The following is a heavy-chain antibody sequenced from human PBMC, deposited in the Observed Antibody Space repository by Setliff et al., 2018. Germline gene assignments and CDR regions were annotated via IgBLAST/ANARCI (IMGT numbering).Heavy chain of an antibody. CDR1: GGSISTYY. CDR2: VFVSGST. Sequence: NPSETLSLTCTVSGGSISTYYWSWIRRPAGKGLEWIGRVFVSGSTNYNPSLKSRVTMSVDTSKNQFSLRLNSVTASDTAVYYCATTGTYRYFDYWGQGTLVTVSS. D-gene: IGHD1-1*01. V-gene: IGHV4-4*07. CDR3: ATTGTYRYFDY. J-gene: IGHJ4*02.